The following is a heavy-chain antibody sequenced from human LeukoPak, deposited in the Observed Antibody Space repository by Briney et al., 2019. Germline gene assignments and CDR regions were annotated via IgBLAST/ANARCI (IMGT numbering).Heavy chain of an antibody. CDR2: IYNGGNT. J-gene: IGHJ4*02. D-gene: IGHD1-26*01. V-gene: IGHV4-4*09. CDR1: GVSINTYY. CDR3: AAGPWELDF. Sequence: PSETLSLTCTVSGVSINTYYASWIRQAPGKGLEFIGFIYNGGNTNYNPSLKSRATISVDTSNNQFSLRLTSVTAADTAMYYCAAGPWELDFWGQGTLVTVYS.